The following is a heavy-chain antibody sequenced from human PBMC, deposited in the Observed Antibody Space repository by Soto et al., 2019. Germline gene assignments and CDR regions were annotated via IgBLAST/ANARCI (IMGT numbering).Heavy chain of an antibody. J-gene: IGHJ4*02. Sequence: SETLSLTCAVYGGSFSGYYWSWIRQPPGKGREWIGEINHSGSTYYNPSLKSRVTISVDTSKNQFSLKLSSVTAADTAVYYCALTYYDYIWGSYRPSGFDYWGQGTLVTVSS. CDR2: INHSGST. D-gene: IGHD3-16*02. CDR3: ALTYYDYIWGSYRPSGFDY. CDR1: GGSFSGYY. V-gene: IGHV4-34*01.